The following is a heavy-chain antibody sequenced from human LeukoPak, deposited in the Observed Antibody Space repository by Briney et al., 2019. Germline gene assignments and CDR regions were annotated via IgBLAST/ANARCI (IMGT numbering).Heavy chain of an antibody. CDR1: GFTVSSNY. CDR2: ISYDENTY. CDR3: ARGAKGVVDD. V-gene: IGHV3-30-3*01. J-gene: IGHJ4*02. D-gene: IGHD2-15*01. Sequence: PGGSLRLSCAVSGFTVSSNYMSWARQAPGTGLEWVAIISYDENTYYYADSVKGRFTISRDNSKNTLYLQMNSLTIEDTAVYYCARGAKGVVDDWAQGTLVTVSS.